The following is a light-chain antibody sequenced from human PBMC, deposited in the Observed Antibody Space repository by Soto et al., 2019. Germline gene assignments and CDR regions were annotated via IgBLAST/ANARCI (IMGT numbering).Light chain of an antibody. Sequence: QSVLTQPPSASGSPGQSVTISCTGTSSDVGGYNFVSWYQQYPGKVPKLRVYEVNKRPSGVPDRFSGYKSGNTASLTVSGLQAEDEADYYCTSYAGGNNVFGTGTKLTVL. J-gene: IGLJ1*01. CDR1: SSDVGGYNF. CDR3: TSYAGGNNV. CDR2: EVN. V-gene: IGLV2-8*01.